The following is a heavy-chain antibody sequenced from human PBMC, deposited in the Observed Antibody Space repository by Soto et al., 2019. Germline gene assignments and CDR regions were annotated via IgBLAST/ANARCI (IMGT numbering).Heavy chain of an antibody. Sequence: QVQLVQSGAEVKKPGSSVKVSCKASGGTFSSYAISWVRQAPGQGLEWMGGIIPIFGTANYAQKFQGRVTTTADESTSTAYMELSSLRSEDKDVYYCARHDTMLRGVIQHWGQGTLVTVSS. V-gene: IGHV1-69*01. CDR3: ARHDTMLRGVIQH. CDR1: GGTFSSYA. CDR2: IIPIFGTA. D-gene: IGHD3-10*01. J-gene: IGHJ1*01.